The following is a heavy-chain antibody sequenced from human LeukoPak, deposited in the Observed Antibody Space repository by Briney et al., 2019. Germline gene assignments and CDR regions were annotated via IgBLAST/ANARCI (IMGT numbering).Heavy chain of an antibody. D-gene: IGHD3-10*01. J-gene: IGHJ4*02. CDR1: GFTFSIYD. V-gene: IGHV3-23*01. CDR3: AKAGKGSSRGFYSFDY. Sequence: GGSLRLSCAASGFTFSIYDMSWVRQAPGKGLEWVSAISGSGGSTYYSDSVTGRFTISRDNSKDTLYLQMNSLRAEDTAVYYCAKAGKGSSRGFYSFDYWGQGTLVTVSS. CDR2: ISGSGGST.